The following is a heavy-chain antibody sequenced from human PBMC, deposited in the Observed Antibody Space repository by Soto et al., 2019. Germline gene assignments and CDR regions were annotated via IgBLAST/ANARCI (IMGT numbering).Heavy chain of an antibody. J-gene: IGHJ2*01. CDR2: IIPIFGTA. V-gene: IGHV1-69*12. D-gene: IGHD5-12*01. CDR3: ARGNHRWLQLWYFDL. CDR1: GGTFSSYT. Sequence: QVQLVQSGAEVKKPGSSVTVSCKASGGTFSSYTISWVRQAPGQGLEWKGGIIPIFGTANYAQKFQGRVTITADESTSTAYMELSSLISEDTAVYYCARGNHRWLQLWYFDLWGRGTLVTVSS.